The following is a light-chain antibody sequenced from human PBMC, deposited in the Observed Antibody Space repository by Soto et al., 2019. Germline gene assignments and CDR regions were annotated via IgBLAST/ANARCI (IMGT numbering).Light chain of an antibody. J-gene: IGLJ2*01. CDR2: STN. CDR1: SGSVSTSNY. V-gene: IGLV8-61*01. CDR3: VLYMGGGISL. Sequence: QAVVTQEPSFSVSPGGTVTLTCGLSSGSVSTSNYPSWYQQTPGQAPRTLIYSTNTRSSGVPDRFSGSFLGNKAALTITGAQADDESDYYCVLYMGGGISLFGGATKLTVL.